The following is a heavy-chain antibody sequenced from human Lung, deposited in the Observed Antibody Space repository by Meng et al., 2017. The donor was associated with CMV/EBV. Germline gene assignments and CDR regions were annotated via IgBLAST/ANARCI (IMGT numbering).Heavy chain of an antibody. CDR1: GYSIGSGYY. CDR3: ARSSSTVFWFDP. Sequence: SXTLSLXCTVSGYSIGSGYYWGWIRQPPGKGLEWIGSIYHSGSTYYNPSLKSRVTISVDTSKNQFSLKVSSVTAADTAVYHCARSSSTVFWFDPWGQGTLVTVSS. D-gene: IGHD4-11*01. CDR2: IYHSGST. J-gene: IGHJ5*02. V-gene: IGHV4-38-2*02.